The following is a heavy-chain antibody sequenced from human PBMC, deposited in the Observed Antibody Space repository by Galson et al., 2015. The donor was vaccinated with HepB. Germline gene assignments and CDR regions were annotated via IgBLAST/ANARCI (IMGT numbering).Heavy chain of an antibody. D-gene: IGHD1-26*01. Sequence: SLRLSCAASGFTFSSYAMHWVRQAPGKGLEWVAVISYDGSNKYYADSVKGRFTISRDNSKNTLNLQMNSLRAEDTAVYYCARDSEVGYFDYWGQGTLVTVSS. CDR1: GFTFSSYA. CDR3: ARDSEVGYFDY. CDR2: ISYDGSNK. J-gene: IGHJ4*02. V-gene: IGHV3-30-3*01.